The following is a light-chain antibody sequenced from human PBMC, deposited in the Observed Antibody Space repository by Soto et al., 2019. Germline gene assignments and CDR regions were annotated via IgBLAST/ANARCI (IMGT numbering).Light chain of an antibody. CDR1: QSIRSER. V-gene: IGKV3-20*01. Sequence: VLSKSVDAVSLSPGERATLSCRASQSIRSERLAWYQQKPGQAPRLVIFDASNRASGMPERFSGSGSGTDFTLTIARLEPEDFALYYCQQFTSYPLTFGGGTKADIK. CDR2: DAS. J-gene: IGKJ4*01. CDR3: QQFTSYPLT.